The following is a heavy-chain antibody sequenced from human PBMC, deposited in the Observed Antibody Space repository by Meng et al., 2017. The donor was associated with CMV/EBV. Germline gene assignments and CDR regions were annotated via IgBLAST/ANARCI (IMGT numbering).Heavy chain of an antibody. Sequence: LSCAASGFTLSNYAMSWVRQAPGKGLEWVSAISGSGLSNTFYADSVKGRFAISGDNSENTLYLQLNSLRVEDTALYYCAARRDGSAYSWGQGTLVTVSS. D-gene: IGHD3-22*01. J-gene: IGHJ5*02. CDR2: ISGSGLSNT. CDR3: AARRDGSAYS. V-gene: IGHV3-23*01. CDR1: GFTLSNYA.